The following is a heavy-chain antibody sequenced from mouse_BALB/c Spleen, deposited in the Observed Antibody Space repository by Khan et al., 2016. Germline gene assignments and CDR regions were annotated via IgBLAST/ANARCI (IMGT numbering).Heavy chain of an antibody. CDR1: GFTFSGFW. CDR2: INSDGSAI. Sequence: EVQLLETGGGLVQPGGSRGLSCEGSGFTFSGFWMSWVRQTPGKILEWIGDINSDGSAINYAPSIKDRFTIFRDNDKSTLYLQMSNVRSEDTATYFCMRYDGYYWYFDVWGAGTTVTVSS. CDR3: MRYDGYYWYFDV. D-gene: IGHD2-3*01. J-gene: IGHJ1*01. V-gene: IGHV11-2*02.